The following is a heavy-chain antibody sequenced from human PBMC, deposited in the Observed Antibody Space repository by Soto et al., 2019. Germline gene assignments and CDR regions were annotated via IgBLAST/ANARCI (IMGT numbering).Heavy chain of an antibody. CDR2: IDAGNGIT. J-gene: IGHJ4*02. V-gene: IGHV1-3*01. D-gene: IGHD1-26*01. Sequence: GASVKVSCTASGDRFTSWTIHWVRQAPGKSLESMGWIDAGNGITKYSQKFQDRVTITRDTSASTAYMELNSLRSEDTAVYYCARWRGAFDSWGQGALVTVSS. CDR1: GDRFTSWT. CDR3: ARWRGAFDS.